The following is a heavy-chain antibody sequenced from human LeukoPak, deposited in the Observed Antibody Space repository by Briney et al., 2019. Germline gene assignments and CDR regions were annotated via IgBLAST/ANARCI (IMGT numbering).Heavy chain of an antibody. V-gene: IGHV3-33*01. Sequence: GRSLRLSCAASGFSFSSYGMNWVRQAPGKGLEWVAVIWYDGNKKYYADSVRGRFTISRDNSKNTLYLQMNNLRIEDTAVYYCTGSRWATNDYWGQGTRVIVSS. CDR2: IWYDGNKK. CDR1: GFSFSSYG. CDR3: TGSRWATNDY. J-gene: IGHJ4*02. D-gene: IGHD2-2*01.